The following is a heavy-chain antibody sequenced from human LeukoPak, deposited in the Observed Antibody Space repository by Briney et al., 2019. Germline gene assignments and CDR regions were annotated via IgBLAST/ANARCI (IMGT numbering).Heavy chain of an antibody. V-gene: IGHV4-59*01. CDR3: ARAVSGRFDY. Sequence: SETLSLTYTVSGGSISSYYWSWIRQPPGEGLEWIGYIYYSGTTNYNPSLKSRVTISVDTSKNQFSLKLSSVTAADTAVYYCARAVSGRFDYWGQGTLVTVSS. CDR1: GGSISSYY. CDR2: IYYSGTT. D-gene: IGHD6-19*01. J-gene: IGHJ4*02.